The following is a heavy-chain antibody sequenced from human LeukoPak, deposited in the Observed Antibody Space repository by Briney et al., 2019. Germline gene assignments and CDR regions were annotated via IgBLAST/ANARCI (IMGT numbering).Heavy chain of an antibody. CDR2: LSGSDGAT. Sequence: GGSLRLSCAASGLTFTSYTMTWVRQAPGKGLEWVSALSGSDGATYYADSVKGRFTISRDSSTNTLYLQLNSLRDDDTAVYHCAKARRPGSRAALDYWGQGTLVTVSS. CDR1: GLTFTSYT. J-gene: IGHJ4*02. V-gene: IGHV3-23*01. D-gene: IGHD2-2*01. CDR3: AKARRPGSRAALDY.